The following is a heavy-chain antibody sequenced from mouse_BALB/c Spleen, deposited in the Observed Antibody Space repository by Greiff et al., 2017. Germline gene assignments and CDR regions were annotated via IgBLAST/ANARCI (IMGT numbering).Heavy chain of an antibody. CDR1: GFTFSSYG. Sequence: EVMLVESGGDLVKPGGSLKLSCAASGFTFSSYGMSWVRQTPDKRLEWVATISSGGSYTYYPDSVKGRFTISRDNAKNTLYLQMSSLKSEDTAMYYCARHRSTATGYYFDYWGQGTTLTVSS. J-gene: IGHJ2*01. CDR3: ARHRSTATGYYFDY. V-gene: IGHV5-6*01. CDR2: ISSGGSYT. D-gene: IGHD1-2*01.